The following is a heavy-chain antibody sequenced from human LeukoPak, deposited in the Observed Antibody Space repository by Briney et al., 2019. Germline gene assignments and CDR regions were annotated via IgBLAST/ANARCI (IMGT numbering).Heavy chain of an antibody. D-gene: IGHD3-22*01. V-gene: IGHV3-48*03. CDR2: ISGSGGTI. CDR3: ARTSAVVIGVAYYYGMDV. Sequence: GGSLRLSCAASGFTFSSYEMNWVRQAPGKGLEWVSYISGSGGTIYYADSVKGRFTISRDNAKNSLYPQLNSLRAEDTAVYYCARTSAVVIGVAYYYGMDVWGPGTTVTVSS. CDR1: GFTFSSYE. J-gene: IGHJ6*02.